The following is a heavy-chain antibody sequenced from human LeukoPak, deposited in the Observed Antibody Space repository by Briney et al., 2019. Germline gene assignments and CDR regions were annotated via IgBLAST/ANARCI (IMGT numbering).Heavy chain of an antibody. CDR3: ARQDMTTVTGLDY. J-gene: IGHJ4*02. D-gene: IGHD4-17*01. CDR2: INPNSGGT. Sequence: ASVKVSCKASGYTFTGYYIHWVRQAPRQGLEWMGWINPNSGGTNYAQKFQGRVTMTRDTSISAAYMELSRLRSDDTAVYYCARQDMTTVTGLDYWGQGTLVTVSS. V-gene: IGHV1-2*02. CDR1: GYTFTGYY.